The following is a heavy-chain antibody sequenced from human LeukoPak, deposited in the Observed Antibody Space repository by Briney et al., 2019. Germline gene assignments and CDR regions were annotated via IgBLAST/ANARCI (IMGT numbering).Heavy chain of an antibody. V-gene: IGHV3-30-3*01. J-gene: IGHJ4*02. D-gene: IGHD1-26*01. CDR1: GLTFSSYA. CDR2: ISYDGSNK. Sequence: GRSLRLSCAASGLTFSSYAMHWVRQAPGKGLGWVAVISYDGSNKYYADSVKGRFTISRDNSKNTLYLQMNSLRAEDTAVYYCARDGRIVGATTLHYWGQGTLVTVSS. CDR3: ARDGRIVGATTLHY.